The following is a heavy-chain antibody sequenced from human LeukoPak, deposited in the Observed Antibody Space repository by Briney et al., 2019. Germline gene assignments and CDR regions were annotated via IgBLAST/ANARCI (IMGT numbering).Heavy chain of an antibody. CDR2: IYHSGST. CDR3: ARGVSRGYCSSTSCST. Sequence: TLSLTCTVSGGSISSGGYYWSWIRQPPGKGLEWIGYIYHSGSTYYNPSLKSRVTISVDTSKNQFSLKLSSVTAADTAVYYCARGVSRGYCSSTSCSTWGQGTLVTVSS. CDR1: GGSISSGGYY. D-gene: IGHD2-2*01. V-gene: IGHV4-30-2*01. J-gene: IGHJ5*02.